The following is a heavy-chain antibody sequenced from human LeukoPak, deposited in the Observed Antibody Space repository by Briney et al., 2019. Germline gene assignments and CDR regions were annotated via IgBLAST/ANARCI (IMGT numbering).Heavy chain of an antibody. CDR1: GGSISSYY. J-gene: IGHJ4*02. CDR3: ARGPTRFPPGRI. V-gene: IGHV4-59*01. Sequence: SETLSLTCTVSGGSISSYYWSWIRQPPGKGLEWIGYIYYSGSTNYNPSLKSRVTISVDTSKNQFSLKLSSVTAADTAVYYCARGPTRFPPGRIWGQGTLVTVSS. D-gene: IGHD3-9*01. CDR2: IYYSGST.